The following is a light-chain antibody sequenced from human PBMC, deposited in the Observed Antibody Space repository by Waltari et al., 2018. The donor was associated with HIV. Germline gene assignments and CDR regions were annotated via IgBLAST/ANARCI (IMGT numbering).Light chain of an antibody. V-gene: IGLV1-44*01. CDR1: SANNETNN. J-gene: IGLJ3*02. CDR3: AAWDDSLNGWV. Sequence: QSVLTQPSSASGTPGQRVAIPCSGSSANNETNNVNWYQQLPGTAPKLLVYSNNQRPSGVPDRISGSKSGTSASLAISGLQSEDEADYYCAAWDDSLNGWVFGGRTKLTVL. CDR2: SNN.